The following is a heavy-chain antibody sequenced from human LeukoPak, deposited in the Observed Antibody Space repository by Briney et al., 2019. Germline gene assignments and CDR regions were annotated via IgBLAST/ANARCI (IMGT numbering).Heavy chain of an antibody. V-gene: IGHV3-30*18. D-gene: IGHD6-13*01. CDR2: ISYDGSNK. Sequence: GGSLRLSCAASGFTFSSYGMHWVRQAPGKGLEWVAVISYDGSNKYYADSVKGRFTISRDNSKNTLYLQMNSLRAEDTAVYYCAKAYSSSWYGLYAFDIWGQGTMVTVSS. CDR1: GFTFSSYG. J-gene: IGHJ3*02. CDR3: AKAYSSSWYGLYAFDI.